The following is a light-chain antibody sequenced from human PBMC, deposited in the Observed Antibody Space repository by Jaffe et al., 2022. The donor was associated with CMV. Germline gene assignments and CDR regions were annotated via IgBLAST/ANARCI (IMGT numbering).Light chain of an antibody. V-gene: IGLV6-57*04. CDR2: EDY. CDR1: SGSIASNY. J-gene: IGLJ3*02. CDR3: QSRRV. Sequence: NFMLTQPYSVSESPGKTVTISCTRSSGSIASNYVQWYQQRPGSAPTTVIYEDYHRPSGVPGRFSGSIDSSSNSASLIISGLKTEDEADYYCQSRRVFGGGTKLTVL.